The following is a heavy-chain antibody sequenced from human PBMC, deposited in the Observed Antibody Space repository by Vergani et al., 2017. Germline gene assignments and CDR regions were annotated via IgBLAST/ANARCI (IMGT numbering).Heavy chain of an antibody. D-gene: IGHD6-19*01. V-gene: IGHV3-23*01. CDR3: AKVGRSEVAGTFGAFDI. Sequence: EVQLLESGGDLVQPGGSLRLSCAASGFTFIMHAKSWVRQAPGKGLEWVSTLSASDRRTHYADSVKGRFTISRDNSKNTLFLHMNSLRPEDTAVYYCAKVGRSEVAGTFGAFDIWVQGTMVTVSS. J-gene: IGHJ3*02. CDR2: LSASDRRT. CDR1: GFTFIMHA.